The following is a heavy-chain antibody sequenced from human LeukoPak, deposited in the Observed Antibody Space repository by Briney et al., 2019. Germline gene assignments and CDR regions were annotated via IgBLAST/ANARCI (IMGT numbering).Heavy chain of an antibody. J-gene: IGHJ4*02. D-gene: IGHD5-12*01. CDR1: GGSISSHY. V-gene: IGHV4-59*11. CDR2: IYYSGST. Sequence: SETLSLTCTVSGGSISSHYWSWIRQPPGKGLEWIGYIYYSGSTNYNPSLKSRVTISVDTSKNQFSLKLSSVTAADTAVYYCARVYSGYAWPFFDYWGQGTLVTVSS. CDR3: ARVYSGYAWPFFDY.